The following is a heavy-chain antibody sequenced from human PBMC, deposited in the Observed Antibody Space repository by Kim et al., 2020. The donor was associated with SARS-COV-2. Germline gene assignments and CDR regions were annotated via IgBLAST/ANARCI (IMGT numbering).Heavy chain of an antibody. D-gene: IGHD2-8*01. V-gene: IGHV3-7*03. Sequence: GGSLRLSCAASGFTLNNHWMTWVRQAPGKGLEWVATMKQDGGAKYYMDSVKGRFTISGDNAKNSLYLQMNTLRADDTAVYYCARQSHGAYLDDACDIWGRGTMVTLSS. CDR2: MKQDGGAK. J-gene: IGHJ3*02. CDR3: ARQSHGAYLDDACDI. CDR1: GFTLNNHW.